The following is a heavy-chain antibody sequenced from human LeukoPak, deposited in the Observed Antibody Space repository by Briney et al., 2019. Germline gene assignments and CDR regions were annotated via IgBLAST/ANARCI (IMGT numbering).Heavy chain of an antibody. CDR2: IYYSGST. D-gene: IGHD3-16*01. CDR1: GGSISSYY. Sequence: SETLSLTCTVSGGSISSYYWSWIRQPPGKGLEWIGYIYYSGSTNYNPSLKSRVTISADASKNQFSLKLSSVTAADTAVYYCARAGGFFSPFGYWGQGTLVTVSS. V-gene: IGHV4-59*12. CDR3: ARAGGFFSPFGY. J-gene: IGHJ4*02.